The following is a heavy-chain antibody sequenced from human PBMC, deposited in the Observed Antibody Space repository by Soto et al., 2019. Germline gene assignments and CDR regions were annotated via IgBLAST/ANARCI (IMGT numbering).Heavy chain of an antibody. J-gene: IGHJ5*02. CDR1: GDSVSGNSAA. CDR2: TYYRSKWYN. D-gene: IGHD6-19*01. Sequence: SQTLSLTCAISGDSVSGNSAAWNWIRQSPSRGLEWLGRTYYRSKWYNDYAVSVKSRITINPDTSKNQFSLQLNSVTPEDTAVYYCARDRSSGWYREFWFDPWGQGTLVTVSS. CDR3: ARDRSSGWYREFWFDP. V-gene: IGHV6-1*01.